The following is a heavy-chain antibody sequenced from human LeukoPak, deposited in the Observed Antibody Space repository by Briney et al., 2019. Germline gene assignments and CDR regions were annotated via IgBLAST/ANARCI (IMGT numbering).Heavy chain of an antibody. CDR3: ARDPEAGKETLLGDY. V-gene: IGHV1-69*06. CDR2: IIPIFGTA. Sequence: ASVKVSCKASGGTFSSYAISWVRQAPGQGLEWMGGIIPIFGTANYAQKFQGRVTITADKSTSTAHMELSSLRSEDTAVYYCARDPEAGKETLLGDYWGQGTLVTVSS. J-gene: IGHJ4*02. D-gene: IGHD3-16*01. CDR1: GGTFSSYA.